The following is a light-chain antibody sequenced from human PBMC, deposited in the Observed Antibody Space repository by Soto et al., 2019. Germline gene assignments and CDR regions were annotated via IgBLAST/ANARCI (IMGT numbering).Light chain of an antibody. Sequence: DIQMTQSPSTLSSSVGDRVTITCRASHSISVWLAWYQQKPGKAPKLLIYQASTLESGVPSRFSGRGSGTDFTLTISSLQPDDFETYYCQQYYTYQYTFGQGTKEDIK. V-gene: IGKV1-5*03. CDR2: QAS. CDR3: QQYYTYQYT. J-gene: IGKJ2*01. CDR1: HSISVW.